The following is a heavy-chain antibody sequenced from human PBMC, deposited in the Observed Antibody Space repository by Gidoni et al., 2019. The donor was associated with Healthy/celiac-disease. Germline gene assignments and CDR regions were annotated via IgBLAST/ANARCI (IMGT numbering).Heavy chain of an antibody. J-gene: IGHJ4*02. CDR3: ARDGDSGYDYVRTWGVIDY. CDR2: IWYDGSNK. V-gene: IGHV3-33*01. Sequence: PGKGLEWVAVIWYDGSNKYYADSVKGRFTISRDNSKNTLYLQMNSLRAEDTAVYYCARDGDSGYDYVRTWGVIDYWGQGTLVTVSS. D-gene: IGHD5-12*01.